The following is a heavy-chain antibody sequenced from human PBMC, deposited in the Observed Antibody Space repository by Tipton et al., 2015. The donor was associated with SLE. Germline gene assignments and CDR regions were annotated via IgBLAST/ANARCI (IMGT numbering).Heavy chain of an antibody. V-gene: IGHV3-48*03. Sequence: SLRLSCAASGSSFNDYEMNWVRQAPGKGLEWVSYISSSGSTVYYADSVKGRFTISRDNTKKSLFLQMNSPRAEDTAVYFCARARAYHYGMDVWGQGTTVTVSS. CDR3: ARARAYHYGMDV. D-gene: IGHD3-22*01. J-gene: IGHJ6*02. CDR2: ISSSGSTV. CDR1: GSSFNDYE.